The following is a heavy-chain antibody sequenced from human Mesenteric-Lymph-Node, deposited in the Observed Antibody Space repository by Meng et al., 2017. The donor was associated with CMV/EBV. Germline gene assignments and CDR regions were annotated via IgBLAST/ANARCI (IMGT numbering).Heavy chain of an antibody. CDR2: ISSSSSYI. J-gene: IGHJ4*02. Sequence: GGSLRLSCAASGLTFSSYWMSWVRQAPGKGLEWVSSISSSSSYIYYGDSVKGQFTISRDNAKNSLYLQMNSLRAEDTAVYYCASPYDNSGYYYFDYWGQGTLVTVSS. CDR3: ASPYDNSGYYYFDY. D-gene: IGHD3-22*01. CDR1: GLTFSSYW. V-gene: IGHV3-21*01.